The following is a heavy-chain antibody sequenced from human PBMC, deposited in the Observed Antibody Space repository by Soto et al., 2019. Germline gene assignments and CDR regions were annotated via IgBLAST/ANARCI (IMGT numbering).Heavy chain of an antibody. V-gene: IGHV1-69*13. Sequence: SVKVACKASGGTFSSYSISWVRQAPGQGLEWMGGIIPIFGTASYAQKFQGRVTITADESTSTAYMELSSLRSEDTAVYYCASSSADIVVVEEYNWFDPWGQGTLVTVSS. J-gene: IGHJ5*02. CDR1: GGTFSSYS. CDR3: ASSSADIVVVEEYNWFDP. CDR2: IIPIFGTA. D-gene: IGHD2-15*01.